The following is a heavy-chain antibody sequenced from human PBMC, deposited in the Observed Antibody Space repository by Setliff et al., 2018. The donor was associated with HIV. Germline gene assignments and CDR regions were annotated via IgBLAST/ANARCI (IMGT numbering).Heavy chain of an antibody. V-gene: IGHV4-39*01. CDR3: ARHKDSDYVWGSYRPDGFDI. CDR1: GGSSSSSSFY. J-gene: IGHJ3*02. CDR2: IYRSGST. D-gene: IGHD3-16*02. Sequence: KTSATLSLTCTVSGGSSSSSSFYWGWIRQPPGKGLEWIGNIYRSGSTYYNPSLRSRVTISVDTSKNQFYLNLNSVTDADTALYYCARHKDSDYVWGSYRPDGFDIWGQGTTVTVSS.